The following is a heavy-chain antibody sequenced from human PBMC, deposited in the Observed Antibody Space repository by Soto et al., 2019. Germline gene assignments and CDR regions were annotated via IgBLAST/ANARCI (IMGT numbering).Heavy chain of an antibody. CDR2: VYYTGST. V-gene: IGHV4-30-4*01. D-gene: IGHD2-21*02. Sequence: SETLSLTCTVSGASIKSTDYYWSWIRQAPGKGLEWIGYVYYTGSTYYNPSLMSRLTISVDTSKNQFSLKLTSVTAAETAVYYCVTTAREAAVAPHWFDRRGQGTQFTIPS. CDR3: VTTAREAAVAPHWFDR. J-gene: IGHJ5*02. CDR1: GASIKSTDYY.